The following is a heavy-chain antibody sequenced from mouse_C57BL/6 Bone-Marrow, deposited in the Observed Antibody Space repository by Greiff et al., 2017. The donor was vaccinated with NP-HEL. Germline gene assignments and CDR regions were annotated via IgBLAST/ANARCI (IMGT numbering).Heavy chain of an antibody. CDR3: APYYYGSRPFDY. V-gene: IGHV14-3*01. D-gene: IGHD1-1*01. J-gene: IGHJ2*01. CDR2: IDPANGNT. CDR1: GFNIKNTY. Sequence: VQLKESVAELVRPGASVKLSCTASGFNIKNTYMHWVKQRPEQGLEWIGRIDPANGNTKYAPKFQGKATITADTSSNTAYLQLSSLTSEDTAIYYCAPYYYGSRPFDYWGQGTTLTVSS.